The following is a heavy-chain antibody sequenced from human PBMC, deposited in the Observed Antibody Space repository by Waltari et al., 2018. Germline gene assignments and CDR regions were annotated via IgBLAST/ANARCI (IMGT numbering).Heavy chain of an antibody. J-gene: IGHJ4*02. CDR1: GGSISSGDYY. CDR2: IYYSGTT. V-gene: IGHV4-30-4*08. D-gene: IGHD3-10*01. CDR3: ATQPLWFGESYFDY. Sequence: QVQLQESGPGLVKPPQTLSLTCTVSGGSISSGDYYLSWIRQPPGKGLEWIGYIYYSGTTYSNLALKGRVTISVDTSKNQFSLKLMSVTAADTAVYYWATQPLWFGESYFDYWGQGTLVTVFS.